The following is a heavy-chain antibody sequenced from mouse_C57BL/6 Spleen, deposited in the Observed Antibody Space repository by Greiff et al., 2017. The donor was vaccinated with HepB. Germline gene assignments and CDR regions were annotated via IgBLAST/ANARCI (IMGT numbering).Heavy chain of an antibody. CDR2: INPSSGYT. CDR1: GYTFTSYW. CDR3: ARLSTEKMDY. D-gene: IGHD5-1*01. Sequence: VQLQQSGAELVTPGASVKLSCKASGYTFTSYWMHWVKQRPGQGLEWIGYINPSSGYTKYNQKYKDKATLTADKSSSSAYMQLSSLTYEDSAVYYCARLSTEKMDYWGQGTTLTVSS. V-gene: IGHV1-7*01. J-gene: IGHJ2*01.